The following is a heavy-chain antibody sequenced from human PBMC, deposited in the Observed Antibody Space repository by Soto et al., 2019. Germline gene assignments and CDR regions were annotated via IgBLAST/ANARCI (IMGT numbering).Heavy chain of an antibody. CDR2: IYSGGST. CDR3: AKDRESSSLFFARVPHYYFDY. V-gene: IGHV3-53*01. D-gene: IGHD6-6*01. Sequence: GGSLRLSCAASGFTVSSNYMSWVRQAPGKGLEWVSVIYSGGSTYYADSVKGRFTISRDNSKNTLYLQMNSLRAEDTAVYYCAKDRESSSLFFARVPHYYFDYWGQGTLVTVSS. J-gene: IGHJ4*02. CDR1: GFTVSSNY.